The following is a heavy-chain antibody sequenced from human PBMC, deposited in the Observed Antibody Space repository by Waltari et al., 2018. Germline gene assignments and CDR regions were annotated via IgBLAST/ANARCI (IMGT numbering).Heavy chain of an antibody. D-gene: IGHD5-12*01. V-gene: IGHV4-39*01. Sequence: QLQLQESGPGLVKPSETLSLTCSVSGVFITSNRHYRGWIRQPPGQGLEWIGTMSYTGATYSSPSLQSRVTISRDTSKNQLSLTLGSVTAADTAVYYCATYIGASVGTAAFDVWGQGTMVTVSS. J-gene: IGHJ3*01. CDR1: GVFITSNRHY. CDR3: ATYIGASVGTAAFDV. CDR2: MSYTGAT.